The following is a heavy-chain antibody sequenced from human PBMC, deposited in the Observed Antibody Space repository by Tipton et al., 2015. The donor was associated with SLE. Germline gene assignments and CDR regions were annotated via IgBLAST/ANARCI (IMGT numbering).Heavy chain of an antibody. V-gene: IGHV3-33*01. CDR3: ARATERGYSGYADDY. Sequence: SLRLSCAASGFTFSSYGMHWVRQAPGKGLEWVAVIWYDGSNKYYADSVKGRFTISRDNSKNTLYLQMNSLRAEDAAVYYCARATERGYSGYADDYWGQGTLVTVSS. CDR2: IWYDGSNK. CDR1: GFTFSSYG. J-gene: IGHJ4*02. D-gene: IGHD5-12*01.